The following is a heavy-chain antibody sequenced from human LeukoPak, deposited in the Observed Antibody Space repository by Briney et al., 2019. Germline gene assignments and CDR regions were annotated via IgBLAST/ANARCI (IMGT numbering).Heavy chain of an antibody. Sequence: SQTLSLTCTVSGGSTSSYYWSWIRQPPGKGPEWIGYIYYSGSTRYNPSLKSRVTISVDTSKNQISLKLGSVTAADTAVYYCARHDVAGATTDYFQHWGQGTLVTVSS. CDR3: ARHDVAGATTDYFQH. CDR2: IYYSGST. J-gene: IGHJ1*01. CDR1: GGSTSSYY. D-gene: IGHD1-26*01. V-gene: IGHV4-59*08.